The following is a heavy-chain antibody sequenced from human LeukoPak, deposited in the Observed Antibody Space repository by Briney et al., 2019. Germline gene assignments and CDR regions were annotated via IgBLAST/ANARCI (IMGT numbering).Heavy chain of an antibody. D-gene: IGHD3/OR15-3a*01. J-gene: IGHJ2*01. Sequence: SETLSLTCTVSGGSISSYYWSWIRQPPGKGLEWIGYIYYSGSTDYNPSLKSRVTMSIDTSKNQFSLKLTSVTAADTAVYYCARGILGQGYFDLWGRDTLVTVSS. V-gene: IGHV4-59*12. CDR3: ARGILGQGYFDL. CDR2: IYYSGST. CDR1: GGSISSYY.